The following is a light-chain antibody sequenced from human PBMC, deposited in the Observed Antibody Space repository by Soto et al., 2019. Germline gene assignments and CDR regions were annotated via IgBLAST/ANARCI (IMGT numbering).Light chain of an antibody. CDR3: CSNAGSYTYV. J-gene: IGLJ1*01. CDR1: SSDVGGYNF. Sequence: QSSLTQPRSVSGSPGQSVTISYTGTSSDVGGYNFVSWYQQHPGKAPKLMIYDVNKRPSGVPDRFSGSKSGNTASLTISGLQAEDEADYYCCSNAGSYTYVFGTGTKVTVL. V-gene: IGLV2-11*01. CDR2: DVN.